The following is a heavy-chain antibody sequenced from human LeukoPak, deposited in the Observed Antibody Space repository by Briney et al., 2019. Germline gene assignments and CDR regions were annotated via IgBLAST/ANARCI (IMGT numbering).Heavy chain of an antibody. D-gene: IGHD4-17*01. J-gene: IGHJ3*02. CDR2: ISSSGNTI. CDR1: GFTFTSYE. CDR3: ARDRADYVGAFDI. Sequence: GGSLRLSCAASGFTFTSYEMNWVRQAPGKGLEWVSYISSSGNTICYADSVKGRFTNSRDNANNSLYLQMNSLRAEDTAVYYCARDRADYVGAFDIWGQGTMVTVSS. V-gene: IGHV3-48*03.